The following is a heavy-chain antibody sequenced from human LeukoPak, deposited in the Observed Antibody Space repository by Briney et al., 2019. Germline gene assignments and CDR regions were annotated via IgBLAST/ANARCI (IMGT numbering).Heavy chain of an antibody. D-gene: IGHD2-15*01. CDR3: ARPNIRYCSGGACSNDGSDY. V-gene: IGHV4-39*07. CDR2: VYNSGST. J-gene: IGHJ4*02. CDR1: GGSISSANYY. Sequence: SETLSLTCTVSGGSISSANYYWGWIRQPSGKGLEWIGSVYNSGSTYYNPSLKSRVIVSLHMSQNQFSLRLTSVTAADTAVYYCARPNIRYCSGGACSNDGSDYWGQGTLVTVSS.